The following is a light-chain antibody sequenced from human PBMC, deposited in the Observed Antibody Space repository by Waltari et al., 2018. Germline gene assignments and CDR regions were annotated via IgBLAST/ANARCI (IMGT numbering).Light chain of an antibody. Sequence: DIQLTQSPSSLSASVGDRVTITCRASQSIHNYLNWYQQTPGKAPNPLIYASSTLESGVPPRFSGSGSGTEFTLTITSLQPEDFTTYFCQQSFTIPVTFGRGTRLEI. CDR1: QSIHNY. CDR2: ASS. V-gene: IGKV1-39*01. CDR3: QQSFTIPVT. J-gene: IGKJ5*01.